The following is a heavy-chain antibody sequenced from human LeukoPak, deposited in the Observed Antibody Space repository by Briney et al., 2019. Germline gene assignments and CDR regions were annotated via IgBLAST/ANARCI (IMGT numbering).Heavy chain of an antibody. CDR2: IYSGGST. Sequence: PGGSLRLSCAASGSTVSSNYMSWVRQAPGKGLEWVSVIYSGGSTYYADSVKGRFTISRDNSKNTLYLQMNSLRAEDTAVYYCARAPTYSGSAFDIWGQGTMVTVSS. CDR3: ARAPTYSGSAFDI. CDR1: GSTVSSNY. J-gene: IGHJ3*02. D-gene: IGHD1-26*01. V-gene: IGHV3-66*01.